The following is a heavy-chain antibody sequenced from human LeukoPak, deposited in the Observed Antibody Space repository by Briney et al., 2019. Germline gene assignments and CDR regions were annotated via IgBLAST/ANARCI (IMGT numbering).Heavy chain of an antibody. Sequence: GGSLRLSCAASGFTFSSYSMNWVRQAPGKGLEWVSAISSSSSYIYYADSVKGRFTISRDNAKNSLHLQMNSLRAEDTAVYYCARLHDDFWSGSDYWGQGTLVTVSS. J-gene: IGHJ4*02. CDR2: ISSSSSYI. CDR1: GFTFSSYS. D-gene: IGHD3-3*01. V-gene: IGHV3-21*01. CDR3: ARLHDDFWSGSDY.